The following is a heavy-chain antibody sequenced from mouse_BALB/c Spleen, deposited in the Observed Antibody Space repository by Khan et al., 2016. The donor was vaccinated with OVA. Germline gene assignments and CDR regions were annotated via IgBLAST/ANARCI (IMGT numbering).Heavy chain of an antibody. CDR3: ARSGGNFHWYFDV. J-gene: IGHJ1*01. Sequence: EVELVESGGGLVQPGGSRKLSCAASGFTFSSFGIHWVRQAPKKGLEWVAYISSGSSTIYYVDTVKGRFTISRDIPKNTLFLQMTSLRSEDTAMCYCARSGGNFHWYFDVWGAGTSVTVSS. CDR2: ISSGSSTI. V-gene: IGHV5-17*02. D-gene: IGHD2-1*01. CDR1: GFTFSSFG.